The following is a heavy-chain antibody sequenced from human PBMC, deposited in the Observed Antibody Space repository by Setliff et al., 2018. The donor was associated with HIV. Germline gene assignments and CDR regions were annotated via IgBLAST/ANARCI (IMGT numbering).Heavy chain of an antibody. Sequence: ASVKVSCKTSGYTFTDYYIHWVRQAPGQGLEWMGWIYPNTGGTNYAQKFQGRVTMTRDTSVSTAYMELSRLRSDDTAVYYCARSTTADWGQGTMVTVSS. CDR2: IYPNTGGT. J-gene: IGHJ4*02. V-gene: IGHV1-2*02. CDR3: ARSTTAD. D-gene: IGHD4-17*01. CDR1: GYTFTDYY.